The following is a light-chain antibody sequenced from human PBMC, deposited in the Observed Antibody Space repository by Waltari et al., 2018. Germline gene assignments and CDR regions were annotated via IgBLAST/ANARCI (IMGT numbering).Light chain of an antibody. V-gene: IGLV1-44*01. CDR2: SNT. CDR1: YSNMGSHS. CDR3: ALWDDSLNGVV. J-gene: IGLJ2*01. Sequence: QSVLTQPPSASGNPGQRVTISCSVTYSNMGSHSANWFQHLPGTAPTLLIHSNTETPSGVPGRFSGSKSGTSASLAISGLQSEDEGDYYCALWDDSLNGVVFGGGTKLTVL.